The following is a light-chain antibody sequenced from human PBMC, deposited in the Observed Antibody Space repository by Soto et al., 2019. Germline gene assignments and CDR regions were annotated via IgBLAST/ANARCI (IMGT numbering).Light chain of an antibody. CDR1: TLGSKF. CDR3: QAWDSGTVV. V-gene: IGLV3-1*01. J-gene: IGLJ2*01. Sequence: SYELTQPPSVSVSPGQTANITCSGNTLGSKFVFWYQQKAGQSPMVVIYEDTKRPSGIPERFSGSNSGNTATLTISGTQAMDEAVFYCQAWDSGTVVFGGGTKLTVL. CDR2: EDT.